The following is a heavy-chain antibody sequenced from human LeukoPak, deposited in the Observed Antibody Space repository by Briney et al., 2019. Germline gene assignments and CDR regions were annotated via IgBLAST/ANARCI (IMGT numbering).Heavy chain of an antibody. J-gene: IGHJ4*02. CDR1: GFTFSIYA. D-gene: IGHD3-22*01. V-gene: IGHV3-23*01. CDR3: AKDRPNYYGSNGHYYRRDGDY. CDR2: ITSSGDGT. Sequence: GGSLRLSCAASGFTFSIYAMSWVRQAPGKGLQWVSSITSSGDGTYYADYVKGRFTISRDNSENMLYLQMNSLRVEDTAVYFCAKDRPNYYGSNGHYYRRDGDYWGQGTLVTVSS.